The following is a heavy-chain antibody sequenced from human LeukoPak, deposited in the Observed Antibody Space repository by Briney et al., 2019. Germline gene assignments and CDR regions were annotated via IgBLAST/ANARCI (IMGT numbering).Heavy chain of an antibody. CDR3: ARIYCGGDCYSGYYYYMDV. Sequence: SETLSLTCTVSGGSISSHYWSWIRQPPGKGLEWIGYIYYSGSTNYNPSLKSRVTVSVDTSKNQFSLKLSSVTAADTAVYYCARIYCGGDCYSGYYYYMDVWGKGTTVTVSS. V-gene: IGHV4-59*11. D-gene: IGHD2-21*02. CDR1: GGSISSHY. CDR2: IYYSGST. J-gene: IGHJ6*03.